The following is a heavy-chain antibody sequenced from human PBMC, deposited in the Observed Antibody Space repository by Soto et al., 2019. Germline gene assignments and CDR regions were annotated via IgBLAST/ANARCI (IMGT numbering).Heavy chain of an antibody. V-gene: IGHV3-23*01. CDR3: AKDRNHYGSGSYFDY. CDR2: ISGSADST. D-gene: IGHD3-10*01. Sequence: EVQLLESGGGLVQPGGSLRVSCAASGFAFNIYAMSWVRQAPGKGLEWVSVISGSADSTNYADSVKGRFTISRDNSKNTVYLQMNSLRVEDTAVYYCAKDRNHYGSGSYFDYGGQGTLVTVSS. CDR1: GFAFNIYA. J-gene: IGHJ4*02.